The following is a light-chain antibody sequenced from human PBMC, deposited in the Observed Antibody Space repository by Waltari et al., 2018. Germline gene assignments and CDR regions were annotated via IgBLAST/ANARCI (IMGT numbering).Light chain of an antibody. V-gene: IGKV3-20*01. CDR2: HTS. J-gene: IGKJ1*01. CDR1: QNIIKY. Sequence: EIVLTQSPGTLSLSPGERATLSCRASQNIIKYLAGYQKKPGQAPRLLIYHTSIRAAGIPDRFSGSGSGTDFSLFISRLEPEEFAVYYCQHYVRLPATFGQGTKVEIK. CDR3: QHYVRLPAT.